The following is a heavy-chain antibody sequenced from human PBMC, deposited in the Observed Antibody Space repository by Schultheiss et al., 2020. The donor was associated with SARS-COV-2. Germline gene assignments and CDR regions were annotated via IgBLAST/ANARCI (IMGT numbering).Heavy chain of an antibody. D-gene: IGHD2-2*01. CDR1: GGSISSSNW. V-gene: IGHV4-4*02. Sequence: SETLSLTCAVSGGSISSSNWWSWVRQPPGKGLEWIGEIYHSGSTNYNPSLKSRVTISVDKSKNQFSLKLSSVTAADTAVYYCARGPTVVVPAVPFDYWGQGTLVTVSS. J-gene: IGHJ4*02. CDR2: IYHSGST. CDR3: ARGPTVVVPAVPFDY.